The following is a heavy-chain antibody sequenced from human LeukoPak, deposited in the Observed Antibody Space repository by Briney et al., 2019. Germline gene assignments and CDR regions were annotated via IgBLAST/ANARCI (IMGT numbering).Heavy chain of an antibody. CDR2: IGGRDGST. CDR1: GFTFGSYG. V-gene: IGHV3-23*01. Sequence: GGSLRLSCAASGFTFGSYGMSWVRQAPGKGLEWVSAIGGRDGSTYYADSVKGRFTISRDNSKNTLYVQMNSLRAEDTAVYYCAKGHYYGSGSLDYWGQGTLVTVSS. J-gene: IGHJ4*02. D-gene: IGHD3-10*01. CDR3: AKGHYYGSGSLDY.